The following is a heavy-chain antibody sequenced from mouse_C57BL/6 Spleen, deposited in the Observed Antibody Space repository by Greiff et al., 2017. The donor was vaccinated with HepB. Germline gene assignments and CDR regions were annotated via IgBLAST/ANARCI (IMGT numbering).Heavy chain of an antibody. D-gene: IGHD1-1*01. J-gene: IGHJ2*01. Sequence: EVMLVESGGDLVKPGGSLKLSCAASGFTFSSYGMSWVRQTPDKRLEWVATISSGGSYTYYPDSVKGRFTISRDNAKNTLYLQMSSLKSEDTAMYYCARQGIYYGSSYEAYWGQGTTLTVSS. CDR2: ISSGGSYT. CDR3: ARQGIYYGSSYEAY. CDR1: GFTFSSYG. V-gene: IGHV5-6*01.